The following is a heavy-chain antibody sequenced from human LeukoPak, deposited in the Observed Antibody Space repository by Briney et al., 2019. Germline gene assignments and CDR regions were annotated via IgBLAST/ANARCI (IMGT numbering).Heavy chain of an antibody. Sequence: GASVKVSCKASGCTFTSYGISWVRQAPGQGLEWMGWISAYNGNTNYAQKLQGRVTMTTDTSTSTAYMELRSLRSDDTAVYYCASHCSGGSCYSGYYYGMDVWGQGTTVTVSS. D-gene: IGHD2-15*01. J-gene: IGHJ6*02. V-gene: IGHV1-18*01. CDR1: GCTFTSYG. CDR3: ASHCSGGSCYSGYYYGMDV. CDR2: ISAYNGNT.